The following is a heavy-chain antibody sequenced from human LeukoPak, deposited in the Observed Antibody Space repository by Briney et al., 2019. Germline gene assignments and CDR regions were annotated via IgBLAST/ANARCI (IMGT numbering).Heavy chain of an antibody. J-gene: IGHJ6*02. CDR2: IYSSGST. CDR1: GGSISSYY. Sequence: SETLSLTCTVSGGSISSYYWSWLRQYAGKGLEWIGRIYSSGSTNYNPSFTSRVTMSVDTSKNQFSLRLSSVTAADTAVYYCARDPRAVDVWGQGTTVTVSS. CDR3: ARDPRAVDV. V-gene: IGHV4-4*07.